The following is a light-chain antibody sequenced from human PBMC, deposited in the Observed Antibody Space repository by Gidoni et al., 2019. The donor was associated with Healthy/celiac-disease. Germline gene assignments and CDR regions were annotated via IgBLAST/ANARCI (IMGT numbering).Light chain of an antibody. CDR1: SSDVGSYNL. CDR3: CSYAGSSTWV. V-gene: IGLV2-23*01. J-gene: IGLJ3*02. CDR2: EGS. Sequence: QSALTQPAYVSGSPGQSITISCTGTSSDVGSYNLVSWYQQHPGKAPKLMIYEGSKRPSGVSNRFSGSKSGNTASLTISGLQAEDEADYYCCSYAGSSTWVFGGGTKLTV.